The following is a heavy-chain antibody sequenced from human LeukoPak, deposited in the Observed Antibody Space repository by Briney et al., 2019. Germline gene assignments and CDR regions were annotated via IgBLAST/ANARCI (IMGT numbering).Heavy chain of an antibody. CDR2: IYHSGYT. CDR3: ARSSMFRGVTVDY. V-gene: IGHV4-39*01. Sequence: SETLSLTCTVSGGSINSSSYYWGWIRQPPGKALEWIGSIYHSGYTYYNPSLKRRVTISVDTSKSQFSLKLSSVTAADTAVYYCARSSMFRGVTVDYWGQGTLVTVSS. J-gene: IGHJ4*02. D-gene: IGHD3-10*01. CDR1: GGSINSSSYY.